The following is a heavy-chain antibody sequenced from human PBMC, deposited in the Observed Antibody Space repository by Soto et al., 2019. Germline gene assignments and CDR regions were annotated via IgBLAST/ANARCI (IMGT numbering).Heavy chain of an antibody. CDR1: GFSLSTSGVG. D-gene: IGHD6-6*01. CDR2: IYWDDDK. V-gene: IGHV2-5*02. Sequence: SGPTLVNPTQTLTLTCTFSGFSLSTSGVGVGWIRQPPGKALEWLALIYWDDDKRYSPSLKSRLTITKDTSKNQVVLTMTNMDPVDTATYYCAHSRLLLDQIAAREYFQHWGQDTLVTVSS. J-gene: IGHJ1*01. CDR3: AHSRLLLDQIAAREYFQH.